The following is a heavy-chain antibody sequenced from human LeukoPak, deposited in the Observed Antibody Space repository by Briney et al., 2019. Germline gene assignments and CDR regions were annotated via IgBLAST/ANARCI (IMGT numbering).Heavy chain of an antibody. V-gene: IGHV4-59*01. CDR3: ARVVSWCSSTRCYLAFDI. D-gene: IGHD2-2*01. CDR1: GGSISSYY. J-gene: IGHJ3*02. CDR2: IYYSGST. Sequence: SETLSLTCTVSGGSISSYYWSWIRQPPGKGLEWIGYIYYSGSTNYNPSLKSRVTISVDTSKNQFSLKLSSVTAADTAVYYCARVVSWCSSTRCYLAFDIWGQGTMVTVSS.